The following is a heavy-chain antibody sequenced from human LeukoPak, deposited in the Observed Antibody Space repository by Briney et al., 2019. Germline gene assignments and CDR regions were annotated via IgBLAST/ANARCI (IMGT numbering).Heavy chain of an antibody. J-gene: IGHJ5*02. Sequence: SDTLSLTFAVSGYSISSGYYWGWIRQPPGKGLEWIGSIYHSGSTYYNPSLKSRVTISVDTSKNHFSLKLSSVTAADTAVYYCAAADDYVVSYGWFDTWGQGTLVTVSS. CDR3: AAADDYVVSYGWFDT. CDR2: IYHSGST. V-gene: IGHV4-38-2*01. D-gene: IGHD3-16*01. CDR1: GYSISSGYY.